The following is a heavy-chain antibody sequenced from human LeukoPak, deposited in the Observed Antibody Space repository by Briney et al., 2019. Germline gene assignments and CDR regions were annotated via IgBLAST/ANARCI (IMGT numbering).Heavy chain of an antibody. Sequence: GGSLRLSCAASGFTFSSYWMHWVRQAPGKGLEWVSRISTNGSNIYYADFVKGRFTISRDNAKNTLYLQMNSLRAEDTAVYYCARVQGIAAAEYYYYYYMDVWGKGTTVAISS. CDR1: GFTFSSYW. D-gene: IGHD6-13*01. CDR2: ISTNGSNI. CDR3: ARVQGIAAAEYYYYYYMDV. J-gene: IGHJ6*03. V-gene: IGHV3-21*01.